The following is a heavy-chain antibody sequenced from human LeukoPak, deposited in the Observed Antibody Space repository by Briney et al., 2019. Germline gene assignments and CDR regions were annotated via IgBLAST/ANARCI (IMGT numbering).Heavy chain of an antibody. CDR1: GFTFSSYS. CDR3: ARFTPTPLWFGPHYYYYGMDV. J-gene: IGHJ6*02. V-gene: IGHV3-21*01. CDR2: ISSSSSYI. D-gene: IGHD3-10*01. Sequence: PGRSLRLSCAASGFTFSSYSMNWVRQAPGKGLEWVSSISSSSSYIYYADSVKGRFTISRDNAKNSLYLQMNSLRAEDTAVYYCARFTPTPLWFGPHYYYYGMDVWGQGTTVTVSS.